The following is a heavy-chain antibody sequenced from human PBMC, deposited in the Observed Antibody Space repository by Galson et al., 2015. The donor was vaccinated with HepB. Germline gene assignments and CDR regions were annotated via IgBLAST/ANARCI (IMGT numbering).Heavy chain of an antibody. CDR3: ARDRTPPELWFGELTDNWFDP. Sequence: SVKVSCKASGGTFSSYTISWVRQAPGQGLEWMGRIIPILGIANYAQKFQGRVTITADKSTSTAYMELSSLRSEDTAVYYCARDRTPPELWFGELTDNWFDPWGQGTLVTVSS. CDR2: IIPILGIA. CDR1: GGTFSSYT. D-gene: IGHD3-10*01. J-gene: IGHJ5*02. V-gene: IGHV1-69*04.